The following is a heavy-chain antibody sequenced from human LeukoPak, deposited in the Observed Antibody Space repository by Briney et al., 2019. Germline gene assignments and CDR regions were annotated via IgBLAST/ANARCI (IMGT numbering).Heavy chain of an antibody. Sequence: SETLSLTCTDSGGSISSYYWSWIRQPPGKGLEWIGYIYYSGSTNYNPSLKSRVTISVDTSKNQFSLKLSSVTAADTAVYYCARRRFSHFDYWGQGTLVTVSS. J-gene: IGHJ4*02. V-gene: IGHV4-59*08. CDR1: GGSISSYY. CDR3: ARRRFSHFDY. CDR2: IYYSGST.